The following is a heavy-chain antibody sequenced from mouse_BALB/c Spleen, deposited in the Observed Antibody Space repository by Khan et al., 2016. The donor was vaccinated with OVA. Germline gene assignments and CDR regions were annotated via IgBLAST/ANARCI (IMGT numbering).Heavy chain of an antibody. CDR1: GYSITSDYA. V-gene: IGHV3-2*02. CDR2: ISYSGNT. Sequence: DVQLQESGPGLVKPSQSLSLTCTVTGYSITSDYAWNWIRQFPGNKLEWMGFISYSGNTKYNPSLKSRISITRDTSKNQFFLQLNSVTFEDTATYYCARVYGGDFDYWGQGTALTVSS. CDR3: ARVYGGDFDY. D-gene: IGHD1-1*01. J-gene: IGHJ2*01.